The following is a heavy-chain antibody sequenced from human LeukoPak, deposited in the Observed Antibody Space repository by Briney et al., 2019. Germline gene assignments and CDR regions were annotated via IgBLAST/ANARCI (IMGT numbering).Heavy chain of an antibody. J-gene: IGHJ4*02. V-gene: IGHV4-61*01. CDR2: IYYSGST. Sequence: SETLSLTCTVSGGSVSSGSYYWSWIRQPPGKRLEWIGYIYYSGSTNYNPSLKSRVTISVDTSKNQFSLKLSSVTAADTAVYYCARANYCSSTSCLLFDYWGQGTLVTVSS. D-gene: IGHD2-2*01. CDR3: ARANYCSSTSCLLFDY. CDR1: GGSVSSGSYY.